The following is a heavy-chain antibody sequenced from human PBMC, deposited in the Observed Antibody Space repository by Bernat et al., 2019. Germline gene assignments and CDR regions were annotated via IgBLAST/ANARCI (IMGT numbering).Heavy chain of an antibody. D-gene: IGHD2-21*02. V-gene: IGHV3-74*01. Sequence: EVQLVESGGGLVQPGGSLRLSCAASGFTFSSYWMHWVRQAPGKGLVWVSRINSDGSSTSYADSVKGRFTISRDNAKNTLYLQMNSLRAEDTAVYYCARVFFGSYCGGDCYSGDYWGQGTLVTVSS. CDR3: ARVFFGSYCGGDCYSGDY. CDR2: INSDGSST. J-gene: IGHJ4*02. CDR1: GFTFSSYW.